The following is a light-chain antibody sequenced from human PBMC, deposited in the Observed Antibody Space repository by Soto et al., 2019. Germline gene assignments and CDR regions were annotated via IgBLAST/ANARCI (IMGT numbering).Light chain of an antibody. V-gene: IGKV3-15*01. CDR2: GAF. CDR3: HQYRDWWT. CDR1: QSISDT. Sequence: EIVMTQSPATLSVSPGGRATLCGRASQSISDTLAWYQQKPGQAPRLLIHGAFTRVTGVPARFSGSGFGTEFTLTITGLQSEDFAIYYCHQYRDWWTFGQGTKVDIK. J-gene: IGKJ1*01.